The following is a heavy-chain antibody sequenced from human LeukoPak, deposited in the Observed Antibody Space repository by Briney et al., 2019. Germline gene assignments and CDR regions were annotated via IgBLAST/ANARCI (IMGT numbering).Heavy chain of an antibody. CDR1: GFTFDDYG. Sequence: SGRSLRLSCAASGFTFDDYGMSWVRHAPGKGLEWVSGINWNGGSTGYADSVKGRFTISRDNAKNSLYLQMNSLRAEDTALYYCAREGAADFGYWGQGTLVTVSS. CDR2: INWNGGST. V-gene: IGHV3-20*04. J-gene: IGHJ4*02. D-gene: IGHD2-15*01. CDR3: AREGAADFGY.